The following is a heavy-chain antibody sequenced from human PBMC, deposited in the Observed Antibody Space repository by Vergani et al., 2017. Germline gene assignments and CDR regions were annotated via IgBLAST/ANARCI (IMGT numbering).Heavy chain of an antibody. CDR3: AKDFGNSSGGGGFDP. Sequence: EVKLEVPGGALVMPGRSLRLSCVACAFTSAGNAMHWFVQPPGKGLEWFSGISWNSNSIGYADSVKGGFTTSRDNAKTSLYFQMNSLRAGDTALYYCAKDFGNSSGGGGFDPWGQGTLVTVSS. J-gene: IGHJ5*02. CDR2: ISWNSNSI. D-gene: IGHD6-6*01. V-gene: IGHV3-9*02. CDR1: AFTSAGNA.